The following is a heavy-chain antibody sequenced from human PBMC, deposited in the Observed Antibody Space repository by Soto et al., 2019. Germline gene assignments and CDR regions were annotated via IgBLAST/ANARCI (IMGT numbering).Heavy chain of an antibody. Sequence: QVQLVQSGPEVRKPGASVQVSCEASGYTFTTSGISWVRQVPGQVLEWMGWISTYNGDTNSAQNFQGRVLMTADTSTGTANMELMSLKSDDTAVYYCSRQGSGPYYYYGLAVWGQGTIVTVSS. J-gene: IGHJ6*02. CDR1: GYTFTTSG. CDR2: ISTYNGDT. V-gene: IGHV1-18*01. D-gene: IGHD1-26*01. CDR3: SRQGSGPYYYYGLAV.